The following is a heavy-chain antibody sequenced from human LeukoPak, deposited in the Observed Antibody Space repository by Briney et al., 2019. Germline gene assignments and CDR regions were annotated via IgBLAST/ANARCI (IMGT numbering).Heavy chain of an antibody. CDR2: IFHTGST. CDR3: ARGWSYFDY. CDR1: GYSISSGYY. J-gene: IGHJ4*02. V-gene: IGHV4-38-2*02. Sequence: ETLSLTCTVSGYSISSGYYWAWIRQPPGKGLEWIGSIFHTGSTYHNPSLKSRVTISVDTSKNQFSLKLSSVTAADTAVYYCARGWSYFDYWGQGTLVTVSS.